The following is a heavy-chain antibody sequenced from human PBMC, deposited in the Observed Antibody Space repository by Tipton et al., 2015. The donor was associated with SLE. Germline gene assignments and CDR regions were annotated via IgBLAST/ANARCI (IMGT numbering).Heavy chain of an antibody. V-gene: IGHV3-7*01. CDR3: AGDDYASGIT. CDR1: GFTFTAYW. J-gene: IGHJ5*02. CDR2: IKQDGGEK. D-gene: IGHD3-10*01. Sequence: SLRLSCAASGFTFTAYWMTWVRQAPGKGLEWVANIKQDGGEKYYVDSVKGRFIISRDNAKNSLYLQMNSLRVEDTAVYFCAGDDYASGITWGQGTLVTVSS.